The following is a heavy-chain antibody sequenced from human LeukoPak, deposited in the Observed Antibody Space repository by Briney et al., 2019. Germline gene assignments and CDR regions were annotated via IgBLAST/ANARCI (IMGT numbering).Heavy chain of an antibody. J-gene: IGHJ6*03. Sequence: PSETLSLTCSVSGGSISSRTYFWGWICQTPGKGLEWIGNIYYSGSTDYNPSLNSRVTISVDTSKNQFSLKLRFVTAADTAVYYCVRDVQGDPIFFYYMDVWGKGTTVTVSS. CDR2: IYYSGST. D-gene: IGHD2-15*01. V-gene: IGHV4-39*07. CDR3: VRDVQGDPIFFYYMDV. CDR1: GGSISSRTYF.